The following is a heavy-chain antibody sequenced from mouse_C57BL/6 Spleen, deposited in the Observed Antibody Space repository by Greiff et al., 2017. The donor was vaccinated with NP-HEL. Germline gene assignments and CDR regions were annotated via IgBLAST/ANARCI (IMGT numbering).Heavy chain of an antibody. J-gene: IGHJ4*01. V-gene: IGHV5-16*01. CDR3: ARGDGYYGAMDY. Sequence: EVNVVESEGGLVQPGSSMKLSCTASGFTFSDYYMAWVRQVPEKGLEWVANINYDGSSPYYLDSLKSRFIISRDNAKNILYLQMSSLKSEDTATYYCARGDGYYGAMDYWGQGTSVTVSS. CDR1: GFTFSDYY. D-gene: IGHD2-3*01. CDR2: INYDGSSP.